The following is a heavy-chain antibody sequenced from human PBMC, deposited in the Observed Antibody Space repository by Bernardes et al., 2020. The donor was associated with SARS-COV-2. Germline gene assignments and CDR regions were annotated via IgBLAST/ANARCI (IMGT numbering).Heavy chain of an antibody. Sequence: VGALLLSCAASGFTFRSSSMNWVRQAPGPGLAWVSSISSSSSYIYYADSVKGRFTISRDNAKNSLYLQMNSLRAEDTAVYYCARDVRVVVPAATHQHYYYYGMDVWGQGTTVTVSS. CDR1: GFTFRSSS. D-gene: IGHD2-2*01. J-gene: IGHJ6*02. CDR3: ARDVRVVVPAATHQHYYYYGMDV. CDR2: ISSSSSYI. V-gene: IGHV3-21*01.